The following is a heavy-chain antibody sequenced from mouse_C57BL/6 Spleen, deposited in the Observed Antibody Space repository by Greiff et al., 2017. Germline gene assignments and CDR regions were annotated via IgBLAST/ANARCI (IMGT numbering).Heavy chain of an antibody. CDR2: IHPNSGST. J-gene: IGHJ1*03. D-gene: IGHD2-4*01. CDR1: GYTFTSYW. CDR3: ARFDYDWYFDV. Sequence: QVQLQQPGAELVKPGASVKLSCKASGYTFTSYWMHWVKQRPGQGLEWIGMIHPNSGSTNYNEKFKSKGTLTVDKSSSTAHMQLSSLTSEDSAVFYCARFDYDWYFDVWGTGTTVTVSS. V-gene: IGHV1-64*01.